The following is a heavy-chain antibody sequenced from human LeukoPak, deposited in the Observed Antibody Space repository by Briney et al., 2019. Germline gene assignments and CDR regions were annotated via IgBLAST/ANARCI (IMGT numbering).Heavy chain of an antibody. J-gene: IGHJ4*02. Sequence: SETLSLTCAVYGGSFSGYYWSWIRQPPGKGLEWIGAINHSGSTNYNPSLKSRVTISVDTSKNQFSLKLSSVTAADTAVYYCARGARGLVVVPAAMPHFDYWGQGTLVTVSS. CDR2: INHSGST. CDR3: ARGARGLVVVPAAMPHFDY. D-gene: IGHD2-2*01. V-gene: IGHV4-34*01. CDR1: GGSFSGYY.